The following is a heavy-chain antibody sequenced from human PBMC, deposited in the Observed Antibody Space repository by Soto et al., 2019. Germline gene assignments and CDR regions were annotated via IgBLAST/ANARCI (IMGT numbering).Heavy chain of an antibody. CDR3: ARVLGEEMATIDDYFDY. Sequence: GGSLRLSCAASGFTFSSYGMHWVRQAPGKGLEWVAVIWYDGSNKYYADSVKGRFTISRDNSKNTLYLQMNSLRAEDTAVYYCARVLGEEMATIDDYFDYWGQGTLVTVSS. CDR2: IWYDGSNK. CDR1: GFTFSSYG. V-gene: IGHV3-33*01. D-gene: IGHD5-12*01. J-gene: IGHJ4*02.